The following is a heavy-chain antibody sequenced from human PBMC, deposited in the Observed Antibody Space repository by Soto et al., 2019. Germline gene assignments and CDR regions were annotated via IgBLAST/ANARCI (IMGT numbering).Heavy chain of an antibody. CDR2: IYYSGST. D-gene: IGHD4-17*01. V-gene: IGHV4-59*08. CDR3: ARHERKYYGDHVGWHDP. J-gene: IGHJ5*02. CDR1: GGSISSYY. Sequence: SETLSLTCTVSGGSISSYYWSWIRQPPGKGLEWIGYIYYSGSTNYNPSLKSRVTISVDTSKNQFSLKLSSVTAADTAVYYCARHERKYYGDHVGWHDPRGQGTLVTVSS.